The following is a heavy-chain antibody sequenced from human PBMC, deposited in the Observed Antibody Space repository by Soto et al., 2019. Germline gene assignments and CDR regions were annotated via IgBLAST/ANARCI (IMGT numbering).Heavy chain of an antibody. J-gene: IGHJ4*02. CDR3: AGELGTFYFDH. Sequence: QGQLQESGPGLVKPSQTLSLTCTVSAGSIRSGDYYWTGIRQPPGKGLEWIGYIDHSGSAYYNPSLKSRATISIDTSNNQFSLKMTSVTAADTAVYYCAGELGTFYFDHWGQGTLVTVSS. D-gene: IGHD7-27*01. CDR2: IDHSGSA. CDR1: AGSIRSGDYY. V-gene: IGHV4-30-4*01.